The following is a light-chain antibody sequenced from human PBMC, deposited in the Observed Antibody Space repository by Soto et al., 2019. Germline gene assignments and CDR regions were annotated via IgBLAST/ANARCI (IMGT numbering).Light chain of an antibody. J-gene: IGKJ1*01. CDR1: QGICDT. Sequence: EIVMTQSPATLSVSPGEGATLSCRASQGICDTLAWYQQKPGQTPRLIIYDTSIRATGVPARFSGSRSGAGLALTISRLEPQDFAVYYCHQYGSSQTTFGHGPQVDIK. CDR2: DTS. V-gene: IGKV3-20*01. CDR3: HQYGSSQTT.